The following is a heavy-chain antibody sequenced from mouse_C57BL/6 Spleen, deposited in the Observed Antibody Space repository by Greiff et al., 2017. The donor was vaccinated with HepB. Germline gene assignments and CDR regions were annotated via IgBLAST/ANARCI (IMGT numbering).Heavy chain of an antibody. J-gene: IGHJ1*03. CDR1: GFNIKDDY. CDR3: TTGDYDVGYFDV. V-gene: IGHV14-4*01. Sequence: VQLQQSGAELVRPGASVKLSCTASGFNIKDDYMHWVKQRPEQGLEWIGWIDPENGDTEYASKFQGKATITADTSSDTASLQLSSLTSEDTAVYYCTTGDYDVGYFDVWGTGTTVTVSS. CDR2: IDPENGDT. D-gene: IGHD2-4*01.